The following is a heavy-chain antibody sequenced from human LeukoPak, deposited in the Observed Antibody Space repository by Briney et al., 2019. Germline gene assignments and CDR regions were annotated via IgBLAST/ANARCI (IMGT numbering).Heavy chain of an antibody. V-gene: IGHV4-59*12. D-gene: IGHD3-22*01. CDR2: IYYSGST. CDR1: GGSISNYY. Sequence: PSETLSLTCTVSGGSISNYYWSWVRQPPGKGLEWIGYIYYSGSTNYNPSLKSRVTISVDTSKNQFSLKLSSVTAADTAVYYCARERNYDSSGYLDAFDIWGQGTMVTVSS. CDR3: ARERNYDSSGYLDAFDI. J-gene: IGHJ3*02.